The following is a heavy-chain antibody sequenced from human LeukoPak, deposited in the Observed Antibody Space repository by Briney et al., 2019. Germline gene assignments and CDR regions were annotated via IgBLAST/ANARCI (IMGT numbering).Heavy chain of an antibody. V-gene: IGHV4-59*01. Sequence: NPSETLSLTCTVSGGSISSYYWSWIRQPPGKGLEWIGYIYYSGSTNYNPSLKSRVTISVDTSKNQFSLKLSSVTAADTAVYYCARFVGGWFDPWGQGTLVTVSS. CDR3: ARFVGGWFDP. J-gene: IGHJ5*02. CDR1: GGSISSYY. CDR2: IYYSGST. D-gene: IGHD3-3*01.